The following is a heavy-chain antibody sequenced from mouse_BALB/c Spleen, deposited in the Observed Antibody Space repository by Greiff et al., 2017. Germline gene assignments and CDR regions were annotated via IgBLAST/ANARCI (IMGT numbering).Heavy chain of an antibody. Sequence: VQLQQSGPGLVKPSQSLSLTCTVTGYSITSDYAWNWIRQFPGNKLEWMGYISYSGSTSYNPSLKSRISITRDTSKNQFFLQLNSVTTEDTATYYCARIYGYLYAMDYWGQGTSVTVSS. J-gene: IGHJ4*01. D-gene: IGHD1-2*01. CDR3: ARIYGYLYAMDY. CDR2: ISYSGST. V-gene: IGHV3-2*02. CDR1: GYSITSDYA.